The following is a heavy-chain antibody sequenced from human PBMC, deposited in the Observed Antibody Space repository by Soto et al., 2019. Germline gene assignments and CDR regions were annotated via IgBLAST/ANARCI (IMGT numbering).Heavy chain of an antibody. CDR3: ARHHLIAVAGIYYFYGMDV. CDR1: GYSFTNYW. CDR2: IYPGDSDT. D-gene: IGHD6-19*01. V-gene: IGHV5-51*01. J-gene: IGHJ6*02. Sequence: GESMKISRTVAGYSFTNYWIGWVGQMPGNGQEWIVIIYPGDSDTRYSPSFQGQVIISADKSISTCYLQWSSLKASDTAMYYCARHHLIAVAGIYYFYGMDVWGQGTTVTV.